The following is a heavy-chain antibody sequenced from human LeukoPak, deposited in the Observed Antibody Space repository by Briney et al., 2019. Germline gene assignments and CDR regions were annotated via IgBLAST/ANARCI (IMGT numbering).Heavy chain of an antibody. Sequence: GGTLRLSCVASGFTFSSFGMHWVRQAPGKGLEWVAVISYDGSNKYYADSVKGRFTISRDNSKNTLYLQMNSLRGEDTAVYYCAKAYTIFGVVIFQYHYMDVWGKGTTVTVSS. CDR3: AKAYTIFGVVIFQYHYMDV. V-gene: IGHV3-30*18. CDR2: ISYDGSNK. D-gene: IGHD3-3*01. CDR1: GFTFSSFG. J-gene: IGHJ6*03.